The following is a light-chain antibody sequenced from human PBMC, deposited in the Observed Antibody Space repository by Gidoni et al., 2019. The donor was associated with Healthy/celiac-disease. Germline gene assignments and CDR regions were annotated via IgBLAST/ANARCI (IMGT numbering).Light chain of an antibody. CDR1: SSNIGAGYD. CDR3: QSYDSSLSGFYV. CDR2: GNS. V-gene: IGLV1-40*01. Sequence: QSVLTQPPSVSGAPGPRVTISCTGSSSNIGAGYDVHWYQQLPGTAPKLLIYGNSNRPSGVPDRFSGSKSGTSASLAITGLQAEDEADYYCQSYDSSLSGFYVFGTGTKVTV. J-gene: IGLJ1*01.